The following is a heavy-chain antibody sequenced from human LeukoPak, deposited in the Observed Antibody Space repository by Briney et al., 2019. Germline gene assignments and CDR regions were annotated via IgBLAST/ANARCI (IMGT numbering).Heavy chain of an antibody. V-gene: IGHV5-51*01. CDR2: IYHADSDT. CDR3: ARRLGSGYYYGLDY. D-gene: IGHD3-22*01. Sequence: GVSLKISGKGSGSRFTTYWIAWVRQMPGKGLECLGIIYHADSDTRYSPSFQGQVTISADKSISTAYLQWSSLKASDTAMYYCARRLGSGYYYGLDYWGQGTLVTVSS. CDR1: GSRFTTYW. J-gene: IGHJ4*02.